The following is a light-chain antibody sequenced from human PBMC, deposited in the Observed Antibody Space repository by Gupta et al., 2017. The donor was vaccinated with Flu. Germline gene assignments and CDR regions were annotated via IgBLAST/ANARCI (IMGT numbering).Light chain of an antibody. CDR3: GTWDSSLSTVV. CDR2: END. J-gene: IGLJ3*02. V-gene: IGLV1-51*02. CDR1: SSNIGNNY. Sequence: SSSNIGNNYVSWYQKFPGTAPKLLIYENDRRPSGFPDRFSGSKSGTSATLDITGLQTGDEADYYCGTWDSSLSTVVFGGGTKLTVL.